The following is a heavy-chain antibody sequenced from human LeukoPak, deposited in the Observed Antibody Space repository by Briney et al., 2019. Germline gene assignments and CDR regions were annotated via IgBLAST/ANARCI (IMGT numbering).Heavy chain of an antibody. CDR1: GFTFSSYW. Sequence: GGSLRLSCAASGFTFSSYWMHWVRQAPGKGLVWVSRTNSDGSSTSYADSVKGRFTISRDNAKNTLYLQMNSLRAEDTAVYYCARDHGDYGEYFQHWGQGTLVTVSS. V-gene: IGHV3-74*01. CDR2: TNSDGSST. CDR3: ARDHGDYGEYFQH. D-gene: IGHD4-17*01. J-gene: IGHJ1*01.